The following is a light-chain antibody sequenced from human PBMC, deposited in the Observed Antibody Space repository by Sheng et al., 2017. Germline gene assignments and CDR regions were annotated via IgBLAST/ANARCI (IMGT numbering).Light chain of an antibody. CDR2: DAS. V-gene: IGKV1-8*01. CDR1: QGISSY. CDR3: QQYYRYPPLT. Sequence: AIRMTQSPSSFSASTGDRVTITCRASQGISSYLAWYQQKPGKAPKLLIYDASTLQSGVPSRFSGSGSGTDFTLTISRLQSEDFATYYCQQYYRYPPLTFGGGTRVEIK. J-gene: IGKJ4*01.